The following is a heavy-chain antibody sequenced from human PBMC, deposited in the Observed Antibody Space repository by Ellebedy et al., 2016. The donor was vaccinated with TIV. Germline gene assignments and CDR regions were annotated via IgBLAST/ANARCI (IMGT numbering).Heavy chain of an antibody. D-gene: IGHD5-18*01. CDR2: VRYDEFYR. CDR1: GFTFRSYG. V-gene: IGHV3-30*02. Sequence: GESLKISCAASGFTFRSYGMHWVRQPPGKGLEWVAFVRYDEFYRYYADSVKGRFTISRDNSQNTLYLQMNRLRAEDTAVYYCAKDRDNYGGAPYNGMDIWGQGTTVTVSS. J-gene: IGHJ6*02. CDR3: AKDRDNYGGAPYNGMDI.